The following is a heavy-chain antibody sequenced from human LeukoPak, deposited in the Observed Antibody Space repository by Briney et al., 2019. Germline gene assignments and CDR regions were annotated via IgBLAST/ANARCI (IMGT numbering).Heavy chain of an antibody. CDR2: IYYSGRT. J-gene: IGHJ5*02. CDR3: TREVRSAWASFDP. D-gene: IGHD1-26*01. V-gene: IGHV4-39*07. CDR1: GGSISSSYYY. Sequence: SETLSLTCTVSGGSISSSYYYWGWIRQPPGKGLEWIGSIYYSGRTFYNPSLKSRVTISVDTSKNQFSLKLTSVTAADTAVYYCTREVRSAWASFDPWGQGTLVIVSS.